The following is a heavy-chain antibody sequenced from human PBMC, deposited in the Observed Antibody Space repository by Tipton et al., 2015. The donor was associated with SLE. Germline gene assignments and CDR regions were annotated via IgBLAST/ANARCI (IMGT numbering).Heavy chain of an antibody. Sequence: SLRLSCTPSGFTFGDYHVNWVRQAPGKGLEWVANIKQDGSEKYYVDSVKGRFTISRDNAKNSLYLQMNSLRAEDTAVYYCAREAAGGWFQHWGQGTLVTVSS. CDR3: AREAAGGWFQH. J-gene: IGHJ1*01. CDR1: GFTFGDYH. V-gene: IGHV3-7*01. D-gene: IGHD6-13*01. CDR2: IKQDGSEK.